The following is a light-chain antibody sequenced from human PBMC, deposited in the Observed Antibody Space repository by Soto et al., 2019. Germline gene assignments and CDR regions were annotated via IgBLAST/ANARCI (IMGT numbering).Light chain of an antibody. CDR3: AAWDDSLNGVV. J-gene: IGLJ2*01. V-gene: IGLV1-44*01. CDR1: SSNIGSNT. Sequence: QSVLTQPPSASGTPGQRVSISCPGSSSNIGSNTVNWYQHLPGTAPKLLIYINNQRPSGVPDRFSGSRSGTSASLAISGLQSEDEADYYCAAWDDSLNGVVFGGGTKLTVL. CDR2: INN.